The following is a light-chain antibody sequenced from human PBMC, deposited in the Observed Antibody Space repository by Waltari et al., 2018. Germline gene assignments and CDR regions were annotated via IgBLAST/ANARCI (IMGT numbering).Light chain of an antibody. V-gene: IGKV3-11*01. CDR3: QQRGKWPLS. CDR2: DAS. J-gene: IGKJ4*01. CDR1: QSVSTS. Sequence: EIELTQSPTLSLSPGERATLSCRASQSVSTSLAWYQQKPGQAPRLLIHDASNRATGTPARFSGSGSGTDFTLTIGSLEPEDFAVYYCQQRGKWPLSFGGGTKVEI.